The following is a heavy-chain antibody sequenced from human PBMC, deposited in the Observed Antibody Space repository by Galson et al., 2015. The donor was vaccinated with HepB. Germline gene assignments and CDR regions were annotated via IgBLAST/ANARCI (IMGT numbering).Heavy chain of an antibody. CDR2: INVGSTTM. Sequence: SLRLSCAASGFTFSAYAMIWARQAPGKGLEWVSYINVGSTTMYYADSVKGRFIISRDNAKNLLYLQMNSLRDADTAVYYCARDGVVGAPVDYWGRGTLVTVSS. CDR3: ARDGVVGAPVDY. D-gene: IGHD1-26*01. CDR1: GFTFSAYA. V-gene: IGHV3-48*02. J-gene: IGHJ4*02.